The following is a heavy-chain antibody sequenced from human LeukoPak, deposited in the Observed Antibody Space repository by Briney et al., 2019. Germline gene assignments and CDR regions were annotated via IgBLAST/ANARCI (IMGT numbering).Heavy chain of an antibody. CDR3: ARGTKDILGPVDY. V-gene: IGHV1-2*02. CDR2: IHPNTVVT. J-gene: IGHJ4*02. CDR1: GYTFTGYY. D-gene: IGHD3-3*02. Sequence: GASVKVSCKASGYTFTGYYIHWVRQAPGQGLEWMGWIHPNTVVTNFEQKFQGRVTLTRDTSISTAYMELSWLRSDDTALYYCARGTKDILGPVDYWAREPWSPSPQ.